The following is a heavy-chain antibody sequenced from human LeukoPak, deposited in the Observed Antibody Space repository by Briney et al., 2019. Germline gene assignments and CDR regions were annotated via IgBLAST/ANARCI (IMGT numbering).Heavy chain of an antibody. D-gene: IGHD1-1*01. Sequence: GASVKVSCKASGYTFTGYYIHWERQVPGQGPEWMGSINPNSGGTNYAQKFQGRVTLTRDTSISTAYMELSRLKSDDTAVYYCARVSPTWNYFDSWGQGTLVTVSS. CDR1: GYTFTGYY. J-gene: IGHJ4*02. V-gene: IGHV1-2*02. CDR2: INPNSGGT. CDR3: ARVSPTWNYFDS.